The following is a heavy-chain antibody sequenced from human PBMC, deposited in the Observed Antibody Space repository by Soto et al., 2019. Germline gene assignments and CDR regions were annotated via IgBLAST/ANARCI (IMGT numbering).Heavy chain of an antibody. Sequence: QVQLQQWGAGLLKPSETLSLTCAVYGGSFSGYYWTWIRQPPGTGLEWIGEINHSGSTNYHPSFKSRVTISVETSKSQLSLKPPSVTAADTNVYYCARDKSTGLCDYWCQGTLVTVSS. V-gene: IGHV4-34*01. CDR3: ARDKSTGLCDY. D-gene: IGHD2-8*02. CDR2: INHSGST. CDR1: GGSFSGYY. J-gene: IGHJ4*02.